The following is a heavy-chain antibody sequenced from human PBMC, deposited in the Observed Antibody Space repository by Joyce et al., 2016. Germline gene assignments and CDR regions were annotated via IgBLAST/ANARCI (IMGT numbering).Heavy chain of an antibody. CDR1: GFTFSSYW. CDR3: VRDTLGYNDGNLNGG. Sequence: EVQLVESGGGLVQPGGSLRLSCAASGFTFSSYWMHWGRQAPGKGLVWVSRIKGDGRSTTYADSVKGRFTISRDNAKNTLYLQMNSLGAEDTAVYYCVRDTLGYNDGNLNGGWGQGTLVTVSS. V-gene: IGHV3-74*01. J-gene: IGHJ4*02. D-gene: IGHD5-18*01. CDR2: IKGDGRST.